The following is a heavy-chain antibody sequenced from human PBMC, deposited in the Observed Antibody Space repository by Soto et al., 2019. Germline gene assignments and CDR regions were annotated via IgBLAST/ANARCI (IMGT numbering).Heavy chain of an antibody. CDR3: AREIIAVSGTIRWFDP. J-gene: IGHJ5*02. V-gene: IGHV3-74*01. Sequence: GGSLRLSCAASGFTFSHAWMSWVRQAPGKGLEWVSRINGDGSSSSYADSVKGRFTISRDNAKNTLYLQMNSLSAEDTAVYYCAREIIAVSGTIRWFDPWGQGTLVTVSS. CDR1: GFTFSHAW. D-gene: IGHD6-13*01. CDR2: INGDGSSS.